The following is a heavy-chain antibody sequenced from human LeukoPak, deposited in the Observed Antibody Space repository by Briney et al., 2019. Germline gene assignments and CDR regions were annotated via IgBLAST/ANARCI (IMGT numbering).Heavy chain of an antibody. V-gene: IGHV1-69*13. J-gene: IGHJ5*02. Sequence: SVKVSCKASGYTFTSYGISWVRQAPGQGLEWMGGIIPIFGTANYAQKFQGRVTITADESTSTAYMELSSLRSEATAVYYCARMWPEGWFDPWGQGTLVTVSS. CDR2: IIPIFGTA. CDR1: GYTFTSYG. D-gene: IGHD2-21*01. CDR3: ARMWPEGWFDP.